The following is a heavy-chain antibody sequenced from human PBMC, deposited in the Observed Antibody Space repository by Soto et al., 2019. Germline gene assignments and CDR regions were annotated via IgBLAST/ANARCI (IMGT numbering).Heavy chain of an antibody. CDR2: INRDGSVS. J-gene: IGHJ6*03. Sequence: EVQLVESGGGLVQPGGSLRLSCAASGFTFSNYWMYWVRQAPGKGLVWVSRINRDGSVSSYADSVKGRLTISSDNVKNTLYLHMDRLRAEDTAVYYCARGECVGGTCYALAGSFDDSVAVWRKATTV. CDR1: GFTFSNYW. D-gene: IGHD2-15*01. V-gene: IGHV3-74*01. CDR3: ARGECVGGTCYALAGSFDDSVAV.